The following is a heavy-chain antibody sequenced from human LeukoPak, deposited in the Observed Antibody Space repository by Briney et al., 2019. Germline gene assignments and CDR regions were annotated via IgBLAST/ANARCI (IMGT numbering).Heavy chain of an antibody. CDR2: SYYSGST. CDR1: GGSISSGGYY. CDR3: ARETYGSGSYYRY. D-gene: IGHD3-10*01. J-gene: IGHJ4*02. Sequence: SETLSLTCTVCGGSISSGGYYWRWIRQHPGKGLEWIVYSYYSGSTYYNPSLKSRVTISVDTSKNQFSLKLSSVTAADTAVYYCARETYGSGSYYRYWGQGTLVTVSS. V-gene: IGHV4-31*03.